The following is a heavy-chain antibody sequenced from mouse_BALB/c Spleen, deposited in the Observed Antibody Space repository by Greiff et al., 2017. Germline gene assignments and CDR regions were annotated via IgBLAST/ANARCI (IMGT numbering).Heavy chain of an antibody. CDR1: GYSFTSYW. CDR2: IYPGNSDT. V-gene: IGHV1-5*01. D-gene: IGHD2-10*01. Sequence: VQLKQSGTVLTRPGASVKMSCKASGYSFTSYWMHWVKQRPGQGLEWIGAIYPGNSDTSYNQKFKGKAKLTAVTSASTAYMELSSLTNEDSAVYYCTSAYYGNSFDYWGQGTTLTVSS. J-gene: IGHJ2*01. CDR3: TSAYYGNSFDY.